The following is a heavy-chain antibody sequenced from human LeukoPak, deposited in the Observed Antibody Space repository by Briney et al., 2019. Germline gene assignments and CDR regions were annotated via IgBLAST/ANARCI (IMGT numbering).Heavy chain of an antibody. V-gene: IGHV1-8*03. CDR1: GYTFTSYD. D-gene: IGHD3-22*01. CDR2: MNPNSGNT. CDR3: ARGLDYYDSSGYYFDY. J-gene: IGHJ4*02. Sequence: GASVKVSCKASGYTFTSYDINWVRQATGQGLEWMGWMNPNSGNTGYAQKFQGRVTITRNTSISTAYMELSSLRCEDTAVYYCARGLDYYDSSGYYFDYWGQGTLVTVSS.